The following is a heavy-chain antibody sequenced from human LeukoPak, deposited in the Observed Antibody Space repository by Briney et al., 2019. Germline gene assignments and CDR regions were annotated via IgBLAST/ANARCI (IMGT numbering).Heavy chain of an antibody. CDR3: AHRATVTNLGTYYYDSSGSYFRDTVPQDTKRRNWFDP. D-gene: IGHD3-22*01. CDR2: IYWDDDK. CDR1: GFSLNTSGAG. V-gene: IGHV2-5*02. J-gene: IGHJ5*02. Sequence: ESGPTLVKPTQTLTLTCTFSGFSLNTSGAGVGWIRQPPGKALEWLALIYWDDDKRYSPSLKSRLTITKDTSKNQVVLTMTNMDPVDTATYYCAHRATVTNLGTYYYDSSGSYFRDTVPQDTKRRNWFDPWGQGTLVTVSS.